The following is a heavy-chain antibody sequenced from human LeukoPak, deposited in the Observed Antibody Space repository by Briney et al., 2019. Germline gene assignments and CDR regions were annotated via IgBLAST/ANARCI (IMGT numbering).Heavy chain of an antibody. J-gene: IGHJ6*02. D-gene: IGHD3-10*01. Sequence: ASVKVSCKASGYTFTGSHMHWVRQAPGQGLEWMGWINPNSGVTNYAQTFQGRVTRTRDTSIGTAYMELSSLRADDTAVYYCATHRGYGSGSYDSEGWSYGMDVWGQGTTVTVSS. CDR1: GYTFTGSH. CDR3: ATHRGYGSGSYDSEGWSYGMDV. CDR2: INPNSGVT. V-gene: IGHV1-2*02.